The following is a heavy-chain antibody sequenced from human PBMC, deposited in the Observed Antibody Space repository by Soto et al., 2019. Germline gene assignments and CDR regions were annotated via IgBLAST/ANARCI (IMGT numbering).Heavy chain of an antibody. CDR2: IKQDGSEK. V-gene: IGHV3-7*01. CDR1: GFTFISYW. Sequence: PGGSLRLSCAASGFTFISYWMSWVLQAPWKGLEWVANIKQDGSEKYYVDSVKGRFTISRDNAKNSLYLQMNSLRAEDTAVYYCAREGDLNWNYVPPDYWGQGTLVTVSS. CDR3: AREGDLNWNYVPPDY. J-gene: IGHJ4*02. D-gene: IGHD1-7*01.